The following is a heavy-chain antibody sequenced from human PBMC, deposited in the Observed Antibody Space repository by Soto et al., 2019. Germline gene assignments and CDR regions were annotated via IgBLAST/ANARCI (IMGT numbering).Heavy chain of an antibody. CDR3: ARHYDSSGYPIDP. J-gene: IGHJ5*02. CDR2: IYHSGST. Sequence: PSETLSLTCAVSGGSISSSNWWSWVRQPPGKGLEWIGEIYHSGSTNYNPSLKSQVTISVDKSKNQFSLKLSSVTAADTAVYYCARHYDSSGYPIDPWGQGTLVTVSS. CDR1: GGSISSSNW. D-gene: IGHD3-22*01. V-gene: IGHV4-4*02.